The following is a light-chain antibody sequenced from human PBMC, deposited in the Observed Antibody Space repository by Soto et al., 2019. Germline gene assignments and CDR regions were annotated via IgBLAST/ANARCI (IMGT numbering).Light chain of an antibody. J-gene: IGLJ1*01. CDR1: SSDVGAYNY. V-gene: IGLV2-14*03. CDR3: SSYTSSSTLVYV. CDR2: DVS. Sequence: QSVLTQPASVSGSPGQSITISCTGTSSDVGAYNYVSWYQYHPGKAPKLMIYDVSNRPSGVANRFSGSKSGNTASLTISGLQTEDEADYYCSSYTSSSTLVYVFGTGTKLTVL.